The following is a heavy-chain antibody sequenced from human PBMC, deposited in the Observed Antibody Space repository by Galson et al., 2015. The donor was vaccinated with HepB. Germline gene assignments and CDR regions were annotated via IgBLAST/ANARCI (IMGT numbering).Heavy chain of an antibody. CDR1: GGTFSSYA. D-gene: IGHD2-15*01. CDR2: INPIFGTA. V-gene: IGHV1-69*13. CDR3: ASRPYCSGGSCYSGDY. J-gene: IGHJ4*02. Sequence: SVKVSCKASGGTFSSYAVSWVRQAPGQGLEWMGGINPIFGTANYAQKFKGRVTITADESTSTAYMELSSLRSEDTAVYYCASRPYCSGGSCYSGDYWGQGTLVTVSS.